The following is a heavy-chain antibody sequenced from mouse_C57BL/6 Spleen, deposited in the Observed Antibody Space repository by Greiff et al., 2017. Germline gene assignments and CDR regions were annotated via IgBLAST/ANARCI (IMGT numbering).Heavy chain of an antibody. D-gene: IGHD1-1*01. Sequence: VQVVESGPGLVAPSQSLSITCTVSGFSLTSYAISWVRQPPGKGLEWLGVIWTGGGTNFNSALKSRLSISKDNSKSQVFLKMNSLQTDDTARYYCARNDYGSEAWFAYWGQGTLVTVSA. J-gene: IGHJ3*01. V-gene: IGHV2-9-1*01. CDR3: ARNDYGSEAWFAY. CDR2: IWTGGGT. CDR1: GFSLTSYA.